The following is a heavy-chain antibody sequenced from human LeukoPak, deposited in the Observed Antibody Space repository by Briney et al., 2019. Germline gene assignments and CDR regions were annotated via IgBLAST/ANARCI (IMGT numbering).Heavy chain of an antibody. V-gene: IGHV3-33*01. CDR1: EFTFSNYG. CDR2: IWSDGSNK. Sequence: GGSLRLSCAASEFTFSNYGMHWVRQAPGKGLEWVAIIWSDGSNKYDADSVKGRFTISRDNAKNSLYLQMNSLRAEDTAVYYCARDQGDSSGYQDYWGQGTLVTVSS. CDR3: ARDQGDSSGYQDY. J-gene: IGHJ4*02. D-gene: IGHD3-22*01.